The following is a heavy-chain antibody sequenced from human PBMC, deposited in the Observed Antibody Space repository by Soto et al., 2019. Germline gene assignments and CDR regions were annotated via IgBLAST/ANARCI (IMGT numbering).Heavy chain of an antibody. J-gene: IGHJ4*02. D-gene: IGHD5-18*01. V-gene: IGHV3-66*01. CDR3: ATRNTAMVLDY. CDR2: IQSGGTT. Sequence: GGSLRLSCAASGFTVSSKYMTWVGQAPGKGLEWVSLIQSGGTTYYADSVKGRFTISRDNSKNTLYLQMNSLRAEDTAVYYCATRNTAMVLDYWGQGTLVTVSS. CDR1: GFTVSSKY.